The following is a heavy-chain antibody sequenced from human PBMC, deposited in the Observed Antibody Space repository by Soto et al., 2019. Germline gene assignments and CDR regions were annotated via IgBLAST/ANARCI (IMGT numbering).Heavy chain of an antibody. Sequence: QVQLVQSGAEVKKPRASVKVSCKASGYTFSSYGITWVRQAPGQRLEWMGWFNTYNGNTNYAQKLQGRVTMTTDTSTSTAYMELRSLRSDDTAVYYCARERGGYSYGDYWGQGALVTVSS. J-gene: IGHJ4*02. D-gene: IGHD5-18*01. CDR2: FNTYNGNT. V-gene: IGHV1-18*01. CDR3: ARERGGYSYGDY. CDR1: GYTFSSYG.